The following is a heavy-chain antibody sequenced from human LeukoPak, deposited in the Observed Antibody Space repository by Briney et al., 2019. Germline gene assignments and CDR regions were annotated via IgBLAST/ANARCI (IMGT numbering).Heavy chain of an antibody. V-gene: IGHV4-59*01. CDR1: GGSIGSDY. J-gene: IGHJ4*02. CDR3: ARDADSSGYYLDY. Sequence: SETLSLTCTVSGGSIGSDYWSWIRQPPGKGLEWIGYIYYSGSTNYNPSLKSRVTISVDTSKNQFSLKLSSVTAADTAVYYCARDADSSGYYLDYWGQGTLVTVSS. D-gene: IGHD3-22*01. CDR2: IYYSGST.